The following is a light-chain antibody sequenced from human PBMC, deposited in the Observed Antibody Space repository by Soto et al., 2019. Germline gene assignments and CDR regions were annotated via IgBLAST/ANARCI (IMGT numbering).Light chain of an antibody. V-gene: IGKV1-13*02. J-gene: IGKJ3*01. CDR1: QDIRSA. CDR2: DAS. Sequence: AIQLTQSPSSLSASVGDRVTITCRASQDIRSALAWYQQKPGKGPNLLIYDASTLQSGVPSRFSGSGSGTVFSLTITSLQPEDFTTYCCQQFSAFPLTLGPGTKVDF. CDR3: QQFSAFPLT.